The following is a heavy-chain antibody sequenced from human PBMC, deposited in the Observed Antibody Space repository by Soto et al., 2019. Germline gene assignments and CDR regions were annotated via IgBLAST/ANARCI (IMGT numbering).Heavy chain of an antibody. CDR2: IIPVFGTP. Sequence: QVQVVQSGAEVKKPGSSVKVSCKASGGSFSNYGISWVLQAPGQGLEWMGGIIPVFGTPHYAQKFQDRVTITADESTSTVYMEVSSLTSEDTAVYYCARGDATKIVVTTYYGLDVWGQGTTVTVSS. CDR1: GGSFSNYG. D-gene: IGHD3-22*01. J-gene: IGHJ6*02. V-gene: IGHV1-69*12. CDR3: ARGDATKIVVTTYYGLDV.